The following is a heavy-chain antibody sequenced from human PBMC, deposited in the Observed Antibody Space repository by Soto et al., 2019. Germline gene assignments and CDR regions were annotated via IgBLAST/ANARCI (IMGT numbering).Heavy chain of an antibody. CDR3: AKGSIESSASDDH. J-gene: IGHJ4*02. V-gene: IGHV3-23*01. D-gene: IGHD1-26*01. Sequence: EVQLLESGGGLVQPGGSLRLACTASGFSFSSYAMVWVRQAPGKGLEWGSDISARGGRLFFAASVKGRLTISRDNSQNVLSLEMTNLSAEDTATYFCAKGSIESSASDDHWGQANVV. CDR2: ISARGGRL. CDR1: GFSFSSYA.